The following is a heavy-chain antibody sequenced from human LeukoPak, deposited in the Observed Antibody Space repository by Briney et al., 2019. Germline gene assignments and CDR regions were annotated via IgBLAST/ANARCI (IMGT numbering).Heavy chain of an antibody. CDR1: GGSFSGCY. Sequence: SETLSLTCAVYGGSFSGCYWSWIRQPPGKGLEWIGEINHSGSTNYNPSLKSRVTISVDTSKNQFSLKLSSVTAADTAVYYCARVQAYYDFWSGYYPQRGYMDVWGKGTTVTVSS. D-gene: IGHD3-3*01. V-gene: IGHV4-34*01. CDR2: INHSGST. J-gene: IGHJ6*03. CDR3: ARVQAYYDFWSGYYPQRGYMDV.